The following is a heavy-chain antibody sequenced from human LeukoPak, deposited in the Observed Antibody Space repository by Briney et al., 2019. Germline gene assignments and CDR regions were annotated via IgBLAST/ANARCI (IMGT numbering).Heavy chain of an antibody. D-gene: IGHD2-2*01. CDR2: IYYSGST. CDR3: RSAPAAFYGMDV. J-gene: IGHJ6*02. CDR1: GGSISSGGYY. V-gene: IGHV4-31*03. Sequence: SETLSLTCTVSGGSISSGGYYWSWIRQHPGKGLEWIGYIYYSGSTYYNPSLKSRVTISVDTSKNQFSLKLSSVTAADTAVYYCRSAPAAFYGMDVWGQGTTVTVSS.